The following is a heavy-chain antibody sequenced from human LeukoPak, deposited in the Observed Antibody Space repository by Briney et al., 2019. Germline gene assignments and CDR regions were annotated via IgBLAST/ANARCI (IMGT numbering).Heavy chain of an antibody. J-gene: IGHJ5*02. V-gene: IGHV4-39*07. CDR1: GGSISSSSYY. Sequence: NPSETLSLTCTVSGGSISSSSYYWGWIRQPPGKGLEWIGSIYYSGSTYYNPSLKSRVTISVDTSKNQFSLKLSSVTAADTAVYYCASGQLTSIWFDPWGQGTLVTVSS. D-gene: IGHD6-13*01. CDR3: ASGQLTSIWFDP. CDR2: IYYSGST.